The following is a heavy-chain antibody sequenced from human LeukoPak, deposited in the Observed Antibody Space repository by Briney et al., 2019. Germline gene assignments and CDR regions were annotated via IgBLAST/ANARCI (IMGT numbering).Heavy chain of an antibody. CDR1: GGTFSSYA. Sequence: SVKVSCKASGGTFSSYAISWVRQAPGQGLEWMGRIIPILGIANYAQKFQGRVTITADKSTSTAYMEPSSLRSEDTAVYYCARESCSGGSCYVWFDPWGQGTLVTVSP. CDR3: ARESCSGGSCYVWFDP. V-gene: IGHV1-69*04. D-gene: IGHD2-15*01. J-gene: IGHJ5*02. CDR2: IIPILGIA.